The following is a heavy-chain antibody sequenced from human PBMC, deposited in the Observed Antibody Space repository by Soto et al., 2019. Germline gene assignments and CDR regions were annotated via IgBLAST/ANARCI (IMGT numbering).Heavy chain of an antibody. CDR1: GFTVSSNY. CDR3: ARDYGGSGRFDY. D-gene: IGHD4-17*01. J-gene: IGHJ4*02. Sequence: EVQLVESGGGLVQPGGSLRLSCAASGFTVSSNYMSWVRQAPGKGLEWVSVIYTGGSTYYADSVKGRFTISRDNSKNTLDLQMNSLRAEDTAVYYCARDYGGSGRFDYWGQGTLVTVSS. CDR2: IYTGGST. V-gene: IGHV3-66*01.